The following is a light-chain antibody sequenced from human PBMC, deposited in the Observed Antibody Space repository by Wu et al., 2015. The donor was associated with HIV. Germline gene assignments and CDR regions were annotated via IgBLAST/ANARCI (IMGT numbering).Light chain of an antibody. Sequence: DIQMTQSPSTLSASIGDRVTITCRASQSISSWLAWYQQKPGKAPKILIYKASNLESGVPSRFSGSGSGTEFTLTISSLQPDDFGIYYCQQYNSYPWTFGQGTKVEIK. CDR1: QSISSW. J-gene: IGKJ1*01. CDR2: KAS. V-gene: IGKV1-5*03. CDR3: QQYNSYPWT.